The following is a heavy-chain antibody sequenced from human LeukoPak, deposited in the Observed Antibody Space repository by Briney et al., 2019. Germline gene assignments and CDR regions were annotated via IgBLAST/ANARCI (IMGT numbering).Heavy chain of an antibody. V-gene: IGHV4-39*07. CDR1: GGSISGSSYY. CDR2: IYYSGST. J-gene: IGHJ5*02. Sequence: SETLSLTCTVSGGSISGSSYYWGWIRQPPGKGLEWIGSIYYSGSTYYNPSLKSRVTISVDTSKNQFSLKLSSVTAADTAVYYCARVNYGDYVWFDPWGQGTLVTVSS. D-gene: IGHD4-17*01. CDR3: ARVNYGDYVWFDP.